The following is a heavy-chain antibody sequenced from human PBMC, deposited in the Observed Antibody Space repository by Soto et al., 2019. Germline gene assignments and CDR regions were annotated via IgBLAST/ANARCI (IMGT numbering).Heavy chain of an antibody. D-gene: IGHD6-19*01. V-gene: IGHV3-21*01. CDR1: GFTLSSFS. CDR2: ITTGNDYI. J-gene: IGHJ5*01. Sequence: GGSLRLSCVASGFTLSSFSMSWVRQTPGKGLEWVSSITTGNDYISYADSVKGRFTTSRDNAKNSLFLQMKSLRAEDTALYFCARDSFSSLFYSWGQGTLVTVSA. CDR3: ARDSFSSLFYS.